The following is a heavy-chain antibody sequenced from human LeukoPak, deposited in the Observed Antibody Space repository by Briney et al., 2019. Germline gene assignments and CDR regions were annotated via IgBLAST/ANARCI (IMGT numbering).Heavy chain of an antibody. D-gene: IGHD3-16*02. J-gene: IGHJ4*02. CDR1: GGSFSGYY. CDR2: INHSGST. V-gene: IGHV4-34*01. CDR3: ARGEYDYVWGSYRSPHFNY. Sequence: SETLSLTCAVYGGSFSGYYWSWIRQPPGKGLEWIGEINHSGSTNYNPSLKSRVTISVDTSKNQFSLKLSSVTAADTAVYYCARGEYDYVWGSYRSPHFNYWGQGTLVTVSS.